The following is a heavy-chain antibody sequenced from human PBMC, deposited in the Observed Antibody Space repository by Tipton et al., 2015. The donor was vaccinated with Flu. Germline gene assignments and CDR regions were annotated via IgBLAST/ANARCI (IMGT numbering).Heavy chain of an antibody. Sequence: TLSLTCAVYGGSFSGYYWGWIRQPPGKGLEWIGEINHSGSTNYNPSLKSRVTISVDTSKNQFSLKLSSVTAADTAVYYCARGPYGYGYYYYYGMDVWGQGTTVPVSS. D-gene: IGHD6-13*01. CDR1: GGSFSGYY. J-gene: IGHJ6*02. CDR2: INHSGST. V-gene: IGHV4-34*01. CDR3: ARGPYGYGYYYYYGMDV.